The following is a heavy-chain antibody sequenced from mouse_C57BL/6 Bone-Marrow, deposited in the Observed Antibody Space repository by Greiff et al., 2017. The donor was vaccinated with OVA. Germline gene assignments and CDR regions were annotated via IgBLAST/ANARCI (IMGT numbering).Heavy chain of an antibody. V-gene: IGHV1-64*01. Sequence: QVQLQQPGAELVQPGASVKLSCKASGYTFTSYWMHWVKQRPGQGLSWIGMIHPNSGSPTSNEKFKSKATLTVDKSSSPAYMQLSGLTSEDSAVYYCANPGTYWGQGTLVTVSA. CDR2: IHPNSGSP. CDR3: ANPGTY. CDR1: GYTFTSYW. J-gene: IGHJ3*01.